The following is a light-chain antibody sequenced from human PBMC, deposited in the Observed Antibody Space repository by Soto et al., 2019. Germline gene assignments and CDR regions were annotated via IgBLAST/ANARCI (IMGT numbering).Light chain of an antibody. V-gene: IGKV3-15*01. J-gene: IGKJ5*01. CDR1: RYVSSN. CDR3: QQYDNWPPT. CDR2: GAS. Sequence: EIVMTQSPATLSVSPGERATLSCRARRYVSSNLAWYQQKPGQAPRLLIYGASTRATGIPARFSGSGSGTEFTLTINSLQSEDFVVYYCQQYDNWPPTFGQGTRLEIK.